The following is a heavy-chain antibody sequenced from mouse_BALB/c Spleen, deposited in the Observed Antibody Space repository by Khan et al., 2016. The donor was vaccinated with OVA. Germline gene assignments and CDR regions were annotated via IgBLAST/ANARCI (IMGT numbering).Heavy chain of an antibody. V-gene: IGHV1-4*01. Sequence: VQLQESGAELARPGASVKMSCKASGYTFTSYTIHWIKERPGQGLEWIGNINPSNGYTNYNQKFKDKATLTTDKSSTTAYLQLSSLTSDDSAVDNCVRDGAYHRNDGWFAYWGQGTLVTVSA. CDR2: INPSNGYT. J-gene: IGHJ3*01. CDR3: VRDGAYHRNDGWFAY. CDR1: GYTFTSYT. D-gene: IGHD2-14*01.